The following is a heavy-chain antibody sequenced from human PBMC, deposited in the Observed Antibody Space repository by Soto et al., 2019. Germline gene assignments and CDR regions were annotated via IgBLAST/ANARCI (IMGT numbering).Heavy chain of an antibody. D-gene: IGHD3-9*01. CDR1: GYTFSHYG. CDR2: VNPDGTIT. J-gene: IGHJ4*02. V-gene: IGHV3-74*01. CDR3: SYDTFGDKDV. Sequence: HPGRSLTLACAAAGYTFSHYGMLWVRQAPGKGLVWVSRVNPDGTITTYADTVKGRFTIYRDNAKNTLYLQMNSLGVEDTALYYCSYDTFGDKDVWGQGT.